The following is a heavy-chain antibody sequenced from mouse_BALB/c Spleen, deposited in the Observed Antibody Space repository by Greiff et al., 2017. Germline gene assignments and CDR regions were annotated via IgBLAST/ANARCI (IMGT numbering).Heavy chain of an antibody. D-gene: IGHD2-4*01. CDR1: GFTFSSYA. CDR3: ASPLYYDYDGFAY. CDR2: ISSGGST. V-gene: IGHV5-6-5*01. J-gene: IGHJ3*01. Sequence: EVKVVESGGGLVKPGGSLKLSCAASGFTFSSYAMSWVRQTPEKRLEWVASISSGGSTYYPDSVKGRFTISRDNARNILYLQMSSLRSEDTAMYYCASPLYYDYDGFAYWGQGTLVTVSA.